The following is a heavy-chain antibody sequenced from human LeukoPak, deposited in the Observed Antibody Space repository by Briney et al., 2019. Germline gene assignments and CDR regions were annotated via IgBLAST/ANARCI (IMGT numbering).Heavy chain of an antibody. V-gene: IGHV3-30-3*01. D-gene: IGHD3-22*01. CDR1: GFTFSSYA. Sequence: GGSLRVSCAASGFTFSSYAMHWVRQAPGKGLEWVAVISYDGSNKYYADSVKGRFTISRDNSKNTLYLQMNSLRAEDTAVYYCARDVAWFPSMIVVVISYYFDYWGQGTLVTASS. CDR2: ISYDGSNK. J-gene: IGHJ4*02. CDR3: ARDVAWFPSMIVVVISYYFDY.